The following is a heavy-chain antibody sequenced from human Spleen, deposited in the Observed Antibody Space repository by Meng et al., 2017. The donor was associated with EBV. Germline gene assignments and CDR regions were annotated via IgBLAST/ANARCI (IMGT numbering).Heavy chain of an antibody. J-gene: IGHJ5*02. Sequence: QVQLVQSGCEVKKPWSTVDVNGTAYGGTFSSYAIIWVRQAHGQGHVWMGDTFPIFGTTNYAQKFQGRVTISADDSTSTAYMELSSLRSEDTAVYYCARPKPGYSSCWSSWGQGTLVTVSS. CDR1: GGTFSSYA. V-gene: IGHV1-69*01. CDR3: ARPKPGYSSCWSS. CDR2: TFPIFGTT. D-gene: IGHD6-19*01.